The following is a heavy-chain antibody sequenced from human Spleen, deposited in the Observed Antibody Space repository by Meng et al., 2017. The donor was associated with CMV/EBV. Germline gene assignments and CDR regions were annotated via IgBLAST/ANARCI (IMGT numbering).Heavy chain of an antibody. D-gene: IGHD3-3*01. CDR3: ARGRRSSNYDLWSGYRY. CDR2: IKPHSGGT. V-gene: IGHV1-2*02. Sequence: YTCTDYDRNGVRQAPGQGLEWMGWIKPHSGGTKYAEKFQGRVTMTRDTSINTAYLEVNRLTSDDTAVYYCARGRRSSNYDLWSGYRYWGRGTLVTVSS. CDR1: YTCTDYD. J-gene: IGHJ4*02.